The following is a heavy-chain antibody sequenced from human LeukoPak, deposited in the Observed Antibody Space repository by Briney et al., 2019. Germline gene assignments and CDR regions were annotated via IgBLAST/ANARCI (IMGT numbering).Heavy chain of an antibody. CDR2: INSDGSTT. CDR3: IYYGSGSYYKYYFYY. CDR1: GFTLSSYW. Sequence: GGSLRLSCAASGFTLSSYWMHWVRQAPGKGLVWVSRINSDGSTTSYADSVKGRFTISRDNAKNTLYLQMNSLRAEDTAVYYCIYYGSGSYYKYYFYYWGQGTLVTVSS. J-gene: IGHJ4*02. V-gene: IGHV3-74*01. D-gene: IGHD3-10*01.